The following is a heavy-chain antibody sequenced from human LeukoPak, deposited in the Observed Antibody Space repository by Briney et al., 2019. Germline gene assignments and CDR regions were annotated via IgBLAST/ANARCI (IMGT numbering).Heavy chain of an antibody. CDR3: AKDPGASVSGFHMDV. V-gene: IGHV3-30*02. D-gene: IGHD2-8*02. Sequence: TGGSLRLSCATSGFTFRNYGMHGVRQATGKGLDWVSFIWSDGNNRFYADSVKGRFTISRDNSKNMLYLQMDSLRPEDTAVYYCAKDPGASVSGFHMDVWGKGTTVIVSS. CDR2: IWSDGNNR. J-gene: IGHJ6*03. CDR1: GFTFRNYG.